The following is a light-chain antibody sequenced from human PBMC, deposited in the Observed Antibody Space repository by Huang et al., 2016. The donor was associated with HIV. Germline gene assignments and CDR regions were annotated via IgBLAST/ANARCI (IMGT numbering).Light chain of an antibody. CDR3: QQYNNWPPYT. V-gene: IGKV3-15*01. J-gene: IGKJ2*01. CDR1: QTVSSN. Sequence: EIVMTQSPGTLSVSPGERATLSCRSSQTVSSNLAWYQQKPGQSPSLLSYGASTRATGIPARFSGSGSGTEFTLTISSLQSEDFGVYYCQQYNNWPPYTFGQGTKLEIK. CDR2: GAS.